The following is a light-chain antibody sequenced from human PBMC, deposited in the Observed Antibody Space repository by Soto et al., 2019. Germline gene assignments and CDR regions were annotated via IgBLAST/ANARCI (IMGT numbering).Light chain of an antibody. CDR1: RSVSASH. CDR3: QQCGSSGT. J-gene: IGKJ1*01. V-gene: IGKV3-20*01. Sequence: EIVFTQSPGTLSLSPGERDTPSCLASRSVSASHLAWYQQRPGQAPRLLIYGASNRATGIPDRFSGSGSGTDFTLTISRLEPEDFAVYYCQQCGSSGTFGQGTKVDIK. CDR2: GAS.